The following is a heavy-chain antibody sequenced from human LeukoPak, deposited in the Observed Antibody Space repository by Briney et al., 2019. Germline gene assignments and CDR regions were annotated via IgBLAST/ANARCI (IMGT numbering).Heavy chain of an antibody. CDR3: ARERLSEDYYFYYGMDV. Sequence: SVKVSCKASGGTFSSYAISWVRQAPGQGLEWMGRIIPILGIANYAQKFQGRVTITADKSTSTAYMELSSLRSEDTAVYYCARERLSEDYYFYYGMDVWGQGTTVTVSS. CDR1: GGTFSSYA. CDR2: IIPILGIA. J-gene: IGHJ6*02. V-gene: IGHV1-69*04.